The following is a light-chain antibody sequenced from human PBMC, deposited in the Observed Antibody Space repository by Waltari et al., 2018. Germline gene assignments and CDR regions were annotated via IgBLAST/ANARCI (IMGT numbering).Light chain of an antibody. CDR2: EVS. CDR3: SSYTSSIYPVV. J-gene: IGLJ2*01. V-gene: IGLV2-14*01. Sequence: QSALTQPASVSGSPGQSITIPCPGTSSDVGGYNYVSWYQPHPGKAPKLMIFEVSNRPSGVSNRFSGSKSGNTASLTISGLQAEDEADYYCSSYTSSIYPVVFGGGTKLTVL. CDR1: SSDVGGYNY.